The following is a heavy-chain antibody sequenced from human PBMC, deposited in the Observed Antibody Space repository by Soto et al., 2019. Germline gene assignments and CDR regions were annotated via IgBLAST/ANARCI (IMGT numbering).Heavy chain of an antibody. Sequence: ASVKVSCKASGYTFTGYYMHWVRQAPGQGLEWMGWINPNSGGTNYAQKLQGRVTMTTDTSTSTAYMELRSLRSDDTAVYYCAREGITGTSPLDYWGQGTLVTVSS. CDR2: INPNSGGT. D-gene: IGHD1-7*01. V-gene: IGHV1-2*02. CDR1: GYTFTGYY. J-gene: IGHJ4*02. CDR3: AREGITGTSPLDY.